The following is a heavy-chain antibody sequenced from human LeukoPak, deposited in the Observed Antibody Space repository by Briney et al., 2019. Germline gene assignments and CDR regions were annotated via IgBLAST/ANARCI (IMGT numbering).Heavy chain of an antibody. V-gene: IGHV1-18*01. CDR1: GYTFTSYG. J-gene: IGHJ3*02. Sequence: GASVEVSCKASGYTFTSYGISWVRQAPGQGLEWMGWISAYNGNTNYAQKLQGRVTMTTDTSTSTAYMELRSLRSDDTAVYYCARDRGLEYYYDSSGYADAFDIWGQGTMVTVSS. D-gene: IGHD3-22*01. CDR2: ISAYNGNT. CDR3: ARDRGLEYYYDSSGYADAFDI.